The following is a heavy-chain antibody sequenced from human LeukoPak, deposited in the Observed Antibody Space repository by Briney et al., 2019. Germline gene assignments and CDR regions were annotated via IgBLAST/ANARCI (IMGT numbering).Heavy chain of an antibody. CDR1: GGSFSGYY. D-gene: IGHD1-14*01. V-gene: IGHV4-34*01. CDR2: INHSGST. J-gene: IGHJ6*02. Sequence: PSETLSLTCAVYGGSFSGYYWSWIRQPPGKGLEWIGEINHSGSTNYNPSLKSRVTISVDTSKNQFSLKLSSVTAADTAVYYCAREISLDRAQYYYYGMDVWGQGTTVTVSS. CDR3: AREISLDRAQYYYYGMDV.